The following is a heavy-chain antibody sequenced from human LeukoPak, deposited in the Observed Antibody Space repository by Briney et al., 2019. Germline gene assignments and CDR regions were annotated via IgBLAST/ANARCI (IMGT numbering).Heavy chain of an antibody. CDR1: GFTFSSYS. Sequence: GGSLRLSCAASGFTFSSYSMNWVRQAPGKGLEWVSSISSSSSYIYYADSVKGRFTISRDNAKNSLYLQMNSLRAEDTAVYYCAREGKWELPLDYWGQGTLVTVSS. J-gene: IGHJ4*02. CDR2: ISSSSSYI. CDR3: AREGKWELPLDY. D-gene: IGHD1-26*01. V-gene: IGHV3-21*01.